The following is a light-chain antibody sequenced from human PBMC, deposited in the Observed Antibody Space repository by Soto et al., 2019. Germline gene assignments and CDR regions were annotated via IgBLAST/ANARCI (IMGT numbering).Light chain of an antibody. CDR1: QGISRY. CDR2: AAS. V-gene: IGKV1-9*01. Sequence: IHLTQSPSSLSASVGDSVTITCRASQGISRYLAWYQQKPGRAPKLLISAASTLRSGVPSSFSGSGSGTDFTLSISSLQPEDFATYYCQQLNTYPVTCGGGTTVEVK. J-gene: IGKJ4*01. CDR3: QQLNTYPVT.